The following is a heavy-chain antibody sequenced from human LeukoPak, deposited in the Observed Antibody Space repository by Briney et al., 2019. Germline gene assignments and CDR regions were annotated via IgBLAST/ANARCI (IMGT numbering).Heavy chain of an antibody. V-gene: IGHV4-34*01. Sequence: SETLSLTCAVYGGSFSGYYWSWIRQPPGKGLEWIGEINHSGSTNYNPSLKSRVTISVDTSKNQFSLKLSSVTAADTAVYYCARAPGLWGPFDYWGQGTLVTVSS. J-gene: IGHJ4*02. D-gene: IGHD7-27*01. CDR2: INHSGST. CDR3: ARAPGLWGPFDY. CDR1: GGSFSGYY.